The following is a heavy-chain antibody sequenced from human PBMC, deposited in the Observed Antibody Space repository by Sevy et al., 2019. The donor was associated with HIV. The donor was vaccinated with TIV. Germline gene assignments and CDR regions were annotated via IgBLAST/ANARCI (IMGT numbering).Heavy chain of an antibody. Sequence: GGSLRLSCAASGFTFSKYSMRWVRQPPGTGLEWVSTLSFGCGEINYADSVKGRFTISRDNSKSSVYLQMNNLRPEDTAVYYCAREGCTKPHDYWGQGTLVTVSS. J-gene: IGHJ4*02. V-gene: IGHV3-23*01. CDR1: GFTFSKYS. D-gene: IGHD2-8*01. CDR2: LSFGCGEI. CDR3: AREGCTKPHDY.